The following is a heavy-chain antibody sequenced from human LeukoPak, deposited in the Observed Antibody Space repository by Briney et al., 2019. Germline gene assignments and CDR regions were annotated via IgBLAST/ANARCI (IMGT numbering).Heavy chain of an antibody. Sequence: PSQTLSLTCTVSGGSISSGGYYWSWIRQHPGKGLERIGYTYYSGSTYYNPSLKSRVTISVDTSKNQFSLKLSSVTAADTAVYYCARAVRGYSYGIRYYFDYWGQGTLVTVSS. CDR2: TYYSGST. CDR1: GGSISSGGYY. D-gene: IGHD5-18*01. J-gene: IGHJ4*02. V-gene: IGHV4-31*03. CDR3: ARAVRGYSYGIRYYFDY.